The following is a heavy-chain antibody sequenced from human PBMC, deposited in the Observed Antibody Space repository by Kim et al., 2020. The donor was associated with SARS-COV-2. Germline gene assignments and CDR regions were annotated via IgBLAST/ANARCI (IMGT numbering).Heavy chain of an antibody. J-gene: IGHJ3*02. CDR2: ISWNSGSI. Sequence: GGSLRLSCAASGFTFDDYAMHWVRQAPGKGLEWVSGISWNSGSIGYADSVKGRFTISRDNAKNSLYLQMNSLRAEDTALYYCAKVRSGPSSWYPLGDAFDIWGQGTMVTVSS. CDR3: AKVRSGPSSWYPLGDAFDI. CDR1: GFTFDDYA. D-gene: IGHD6-13*01. V-gene: IGHV3-9*01.